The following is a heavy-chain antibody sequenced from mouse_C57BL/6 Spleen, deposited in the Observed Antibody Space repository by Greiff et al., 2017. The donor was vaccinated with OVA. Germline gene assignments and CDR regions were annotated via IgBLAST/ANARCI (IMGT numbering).Heavy chain of an antibody. CDR3: ARQGGYYYAMDY. CDR1: GYAFTNYL. V-gene: IGHV1-54*01. CDR2: INPGSGGT. J-gene: IGHJ4*01. Sequence: VKLMESGAELVRPGTSVKVSCKASGYAFTNYLIEWVKQRPGQGLEWIGVINPGSGGTNYNEKFKGKATLTADKSSSTAYMQLSSLTSEDSAVYFCARQGGYYYAMDYWGQGTSVTVSS.